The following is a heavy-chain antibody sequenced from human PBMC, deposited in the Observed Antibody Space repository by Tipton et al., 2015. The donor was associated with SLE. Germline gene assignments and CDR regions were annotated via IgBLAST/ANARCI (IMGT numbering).Heavy chain of an antibody. Sequence: SLRLSCAASGFTFSSYSMNWVRQAPGKGLEWVSSISSSSSYIYYADSVKGRFTISRDNAKNSLYLQMNSLRAEDTAVYYCARDWEYSSGWYYYFDSWGQGTLVTVSS. CDR1: GFTFSSYS. J-gene: IGHJ4*02. CDR3: ARDWEYSSGWYYYFDS. V-gene: IGHV3-21*01. D-gene: IGHD6-19*01. CDR2: ISSSSSYI.